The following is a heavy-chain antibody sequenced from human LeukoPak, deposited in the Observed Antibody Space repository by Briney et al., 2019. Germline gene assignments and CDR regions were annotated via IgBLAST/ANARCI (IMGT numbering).Heavy chain of an antibody. J-gene: IGHJ4*02. V-gene: IGHV4-4*07. CDR3: ARGYSNYALDY. Sequence: SETLSLTCTVSGGSISSYYWSWIRQPAGKGLEWIGRLYTHGTTNYNPSLKSRVTISVDTSKNQFSLKLSSVTAADTAVYYCARGYSNYALDYWGQGTLVTVSS. CDR2: LYTHGTT. D-gene: IGHD4-11*01. CDR1: GGSISSYY.